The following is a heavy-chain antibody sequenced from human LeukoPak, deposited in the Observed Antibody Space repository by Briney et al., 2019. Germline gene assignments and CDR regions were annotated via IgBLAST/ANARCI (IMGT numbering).Heavy chain of an antibody. J-gene: IGHJ4*02. CDR2: IYHSGST. D-gene: IGHD3-10*01. V-gene: IGHV4-59*12. Sequence: SETLSLTCTVSGGSISSYYWSWIRQPPGKGLEWIGYIYHSGSTYYNPSLKSRVTISVDRSKNQFSLKLSSVTAADTAVYYCARVEYYYGSGSYYNFDYWGQGTLVTVSS. CDR3: ARVEYYYGSGSYYNFDY. CDR1: GGSISSYY.